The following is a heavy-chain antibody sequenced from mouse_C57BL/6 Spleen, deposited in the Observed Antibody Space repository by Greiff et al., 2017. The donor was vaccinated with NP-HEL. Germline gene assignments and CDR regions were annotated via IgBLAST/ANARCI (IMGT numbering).Heavy chain of an antibody. J-gene: IGHJ4*01. CDR1: GFNIKDDY. V-gene: IGHV14-4*01. Sequence: EVKLMESGAELVRPGASVKLSCTASGFNIKDDYMHWVKQRPEQGLEWIGWIDPENGDTEYASKFQGKATITADTSSNTAYLQLSSLTSEDTAVYYCTTPITTVNYYAMDYWGQGTSVTVSS. CDR3: TTPITTVNYYAMDY. CDR2: IDPENGDT. D-gene: IGHD1-1*01.